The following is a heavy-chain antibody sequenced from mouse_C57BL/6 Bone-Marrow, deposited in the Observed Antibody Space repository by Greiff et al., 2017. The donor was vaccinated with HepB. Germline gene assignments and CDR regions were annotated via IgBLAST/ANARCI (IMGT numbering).Heavy chain of an antibody. D-gene: IGHD1-1*01. J-gene: IGHJ1*03. V-gene: IGHV5-12*01. CDR3: AILPGFDV. Sequence: EVQVVESGGGLVQPGGSLKLSCAASGFTFSDYYMYWVRQTPEKRLEWVAYISNGGGSTYYPDTVKGRFTISRDNAKNTLYLQMSRLKSEDTAMYYCAILPGFDVWGTGTTVTVSS. CDR2: ISNGGGST. CDR1: GFTFSDYY.